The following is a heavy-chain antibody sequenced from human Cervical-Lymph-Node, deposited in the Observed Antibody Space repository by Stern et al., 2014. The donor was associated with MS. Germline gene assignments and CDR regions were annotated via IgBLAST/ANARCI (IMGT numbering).Heavy chain of an antibody. CDR3: ARLGGPSSY. D-gene: IGHD3-10*01. Sequence: QVQLGQSGAEVKKPGSSVKVSCKASGGTFTSYVISWVRQASGQGLEWMGGITPIFDTANYAQKFQGKVTITADKSTSTAYMELNRLTFEDTAIYYCARLGGPSSYWGQGTLVTVSS. J-gene: IGHJ4*02. CDR1: GGTFTSYV. V-gene: IGHV1-69*06. CDR2: ITPIFDTA.